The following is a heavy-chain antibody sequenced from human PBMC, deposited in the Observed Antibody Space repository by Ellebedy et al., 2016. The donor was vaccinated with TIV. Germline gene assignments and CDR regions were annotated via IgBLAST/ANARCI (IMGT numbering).Heavy chain of an antibody. D-gene: IGHD6-13*01. CDR1: GFTFSYYA. CDR3: AVSRWAAAGLYYFDF. J-gene: IGHJ4*02. V-gene: IGHV3-30-3*01. Sequence: PGGSLRLSCAASGFTFSYYALHWVCQAPGKGLEWVAVISDDGTSEHYGDSVKGRFTISRDNSKNTLYMQMNSLRVEDTAVYYCAVSRWAAAGLYYFDFWGQGTLVTVSS. CDR2: ISDDGTSE.